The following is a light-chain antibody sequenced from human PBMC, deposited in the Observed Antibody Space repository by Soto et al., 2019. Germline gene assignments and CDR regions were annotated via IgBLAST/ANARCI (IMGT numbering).Light chain of an antibody. CDR2: ASS. Sequence: DIQMTQSPFTLSASVGGRVTITCRASQSISHWLAWYQQKPGNAPKHLIYASSNLESGVPSRFSGSGSGTEFTLTISSMQTDDFATYYCQQYNTYPLTFGGGTKVDIK. V-gene: IGKV1-5*03. CDR1: QSISHW. J-gene: IGKJ4*01. CDR3: QQYNTYPLT.